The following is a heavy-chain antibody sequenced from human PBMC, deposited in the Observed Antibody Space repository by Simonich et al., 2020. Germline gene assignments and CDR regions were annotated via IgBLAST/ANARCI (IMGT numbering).Heavy chain of an antibody. CDR3: AREGIAARDAFDI. J-gene: IGHJ3*02. CDR2: IKQDGREK. CDR1: GFTFSSYW. D-gene: IGHD6-6*01. V-gene: IGHV3-7*01. Sequence: EVQLVESGGGLVQPGGSLRLSCAASGFTFSSYWMSWVRQAPGKVLEWVANIKQDGREKYYVDSVKGRFTISRDNAKNSLYLQMNSLRAEATAVYYCAREGIAARDAFDIWGQGTMVTVSS.